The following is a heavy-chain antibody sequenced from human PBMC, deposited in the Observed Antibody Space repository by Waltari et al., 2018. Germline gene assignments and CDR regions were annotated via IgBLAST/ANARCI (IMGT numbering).Heavy chain of an antibody. Sequence: QVQLVQSGAEVKKPGASVKVSCKASGYTFTGYYMHWVRQAPGQGLEWMGRINPNSGGTNYAQKFQGRVTMTRDTSISTAYMELSRLRSDDTAVYYCARGLTGTIKYPNWFDPWGQGTLVTVSS. CDR3: ARGLTGTIKYPNWFDP. V-gene: IGHV1-2*06. CDR2: INPNSGGT. CDR1: GYTFTGYY. J-gene: IGHJ5*02. D-gene: IGHD1-20*01.